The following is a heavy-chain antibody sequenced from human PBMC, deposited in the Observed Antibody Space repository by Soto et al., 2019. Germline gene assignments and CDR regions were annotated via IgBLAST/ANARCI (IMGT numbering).Heavy chain of an antibody. CDR1: GFNFDNYC. V-gene: IGHV3-30*18. J-gene: IGHJ4*02. CDR3: AKDRVGGTFYTPLGF. Sequence: GESLKISCQASGFNFDNYCMHWVRQAPGKGLEWVAVITYDGSSKYYADSVKGRFTSSRDNSKNTLSLNLNTLKPEDTAVYHCAKDRVGGTFYTPLGFWGQGTLVTVSS. CDR2: ITYDGSSK. D-gene: IGHD1-7*01.